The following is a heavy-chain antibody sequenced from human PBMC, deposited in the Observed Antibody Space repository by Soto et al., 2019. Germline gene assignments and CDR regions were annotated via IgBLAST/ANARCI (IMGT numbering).Heavy chain of an antibody. CDR2: FDPEDGET. Sequence: ASVKVSCKVSGYTLTELSMHWVRQAPGKGLEWMGGFDPEDGETIYAQKFQGRVTMTEDTSTDTAYMELSSPRSEDTAVYYCATDYSYEDGGAIDYWGQGTLVTVSS. D-gene: IGHD5-18*01. CDR3: ATDYSYEDGGAIDY. J-gene: IGHJ4*02. V-gene: IGHV1-24*01. CDR1: GYTLTELS.